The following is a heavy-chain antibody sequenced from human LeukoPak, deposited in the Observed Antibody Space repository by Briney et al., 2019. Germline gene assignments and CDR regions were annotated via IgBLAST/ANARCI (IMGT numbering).Heavy chain of an antibody. J-gene: IGHJ4*02. D-gene: IGHD1-26*01. CDR1: GFTFSSYG. V-gene: IGHV3-30*18. Sequence: GGSLRLSCAASGFTFSSYGMHWVRQAPGKGLEWVAVISYDGSNKYYVDSVKGRFTISRDNSKNTLYLQMNSLRAEDTAVYYCAKGDSGSYFYFDYWGQGTLVTVSS. CDR2: ISYDGSNK. CDR3: AKGDSGSYFYFDY.